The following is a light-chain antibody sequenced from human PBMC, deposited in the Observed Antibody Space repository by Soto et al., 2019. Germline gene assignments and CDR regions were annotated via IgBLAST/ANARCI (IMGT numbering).Light chain of an antibody. V-gene: IGKV1-13*02. CDR1: QGISSA. Sequence: AIQLTQSPSSLSASVGDRVTITCRASQGISSALAWYQQKPGKAPKLLIYDASSLESGVPSRFSGSGSGTDFTLTISSLQPEDFATYYCQQFNSYLLFTFGPGPKVDIK. J-gene: IGKJ3*01. CDR3: QQFNSYLLFT. CDR2: DAS.